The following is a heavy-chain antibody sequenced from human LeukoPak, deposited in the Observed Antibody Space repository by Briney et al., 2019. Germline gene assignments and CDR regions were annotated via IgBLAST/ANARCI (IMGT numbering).Heavy chain of an antibody. V-gene: IGHV1-2*02. J-gene: IGHJ4*02. CDR3: ARGVRDCISTNCSPDY. Sequence: ASVKVSCKASLYTFTSYFLHWVRQAPGQGLEWMGWINPHSGGRNYAQKFQGRVTMTRDTSISTDYMELSRLRSDDTAVYYCARGVRDCISTNCSPDYWGQGTLVTVSS. CDR1: LYTFTSYF. CDR2: INPHSGGR. D-gene: IGHD2-2*01.